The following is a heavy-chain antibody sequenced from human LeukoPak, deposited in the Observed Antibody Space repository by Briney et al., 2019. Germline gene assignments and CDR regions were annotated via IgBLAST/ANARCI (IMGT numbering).Heavy chain of an antibody. Sequence: ASVKVSCKASGYTFTSYDINWVRQATGQGLEWMGWMNPNSGNTGYAQKFHDRVTMTRDTSIRTAYMEVSRLRSDDAAVYYCARSPDILTGENFDYWGEGTLVTVSS. CDR3: ARSPDILTGENFDY. J-gene: IGHJ4*02. D-gene: IGHD3-9*01. CDR1: GYTFTSYD. V-gene: IGHV1-8*02. CDR2: MNPNSGNT.